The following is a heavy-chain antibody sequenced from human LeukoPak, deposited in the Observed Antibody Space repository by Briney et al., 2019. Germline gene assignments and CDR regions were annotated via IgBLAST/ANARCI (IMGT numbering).Heavy chain of an antibody. CDR2: INHSGST. CDR1: GGSFSGYY. D-gene: IGHD2-2*01. Sequence: SETLSLTCAVYGGSFSGYYWSWIRQPPGKGLEWIGEINHSGSTNYSPSLKSRVTISVDTSKSQFSLKLSSVTAADTAVYYCARGASKYQLLLNWFDPWGQGTLVTVSS. CDR3: ARGASKYQLLLNWFDP. V-gene: IGHV4-34*01. J-gene: IGHJ5*02.